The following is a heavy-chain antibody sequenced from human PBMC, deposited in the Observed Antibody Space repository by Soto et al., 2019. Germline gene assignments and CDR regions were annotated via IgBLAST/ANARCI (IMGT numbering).Heavy chain of an antibody. J-gene: IGHJ6*02. CDR1: GGTFCSCA. Sequence: GASVKVSCTASGGTFCSCAIRWVRQATGQGLEWMGGIIPIFGTANYAQKFQGRVTITADESTSTAYMELSSLRSEDTAVYYCARDLCISTSCPEIYYYYYGMDAWGQGTTVTVSS. CDR2: IIPIFGTA. D-gene: IGHD2-2*01. V-gene: IGHV1-69*13. CDR3: ARDLCISTSCPEIYYYYYGMDA.